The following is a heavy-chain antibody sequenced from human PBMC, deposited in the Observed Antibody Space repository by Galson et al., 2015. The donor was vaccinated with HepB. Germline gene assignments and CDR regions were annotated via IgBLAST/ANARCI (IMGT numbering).Heavy chain of an antibody. CDR3: ARSGNYYYDSSGYFDY. V-gene: IGHV1-69*13. D-gene: IGHD3-22*01. CDR1: GGTFSSYA. J-gene: IGHJ4*02. Sequence: SVKVSCKASGGTFSSYAISWVRQAPGQGLEWMGGIIPIFGIANYAQKFQGRVTITADESTSTAYMELSSLRSEDTAVYYCARSGNYYYDSSGYFDYWGQGTLVTVSS. CDR2: IIPIFGIA.